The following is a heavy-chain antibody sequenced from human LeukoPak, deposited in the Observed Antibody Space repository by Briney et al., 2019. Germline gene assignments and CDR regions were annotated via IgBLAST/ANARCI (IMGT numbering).Heavy chain of an antibody. V-gene: IGHV1-69*06. D-gene: IGHD1-14*01. CDR3: ARGTLWSHAFDI. CDR2: IIPIFGTT. CDR1: GATLSSYA. Sequence: SVKVSCKASGATLSSYAISWVRQAPGQGLEWMGGIIPIFGTTNYAQKFQGRVTITADKSTSTAHRELRSLRSQDTAVYFCARGTLWSHAFDIWSEGTMVTVSS. J-gene: IGHJ3*02.